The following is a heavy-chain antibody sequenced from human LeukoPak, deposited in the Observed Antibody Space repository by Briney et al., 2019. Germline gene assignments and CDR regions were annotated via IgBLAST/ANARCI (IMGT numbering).Heavy chain of an antibody. CDR3: ARVLRYDNSGHDSFDI. CDR1: GGSISTTSYY. D-gene: IGHD3-22*01. J-gene: IGHJ3*02. V-gene: IGHV4-39*01. CDR2: TFYNGST. Sequence: TSETLSLTCTVSGGSISTTSYYWGWIRQPPGKGLEWIGNTFYNGSTYYNPSLKSRVTISVDTSKNQFSLKLSSVTAADTAVYYCARVLRYDNSGHDSFDIWGQGTMVTVSS.